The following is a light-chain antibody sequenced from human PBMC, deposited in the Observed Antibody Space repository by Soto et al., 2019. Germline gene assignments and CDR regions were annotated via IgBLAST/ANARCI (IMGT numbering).Light chain of an antibody. J-gene: IGKJ5*01. CDR1: QSLLHSNGYNY. Sequence: DIVMTQSPLSLPVTPGEPASISCMSSQSLLHSNGYNYLDWYLQKPGQSPQLLIYLGSNRASGVPDRFSGSGSGTDFTLKISRAEAEDVGVYYCMQARQTPITFGQGTRLEIK. CDR2: LGS. V-gene: IGKV2-28*01. CDR3: MQARQTPIT.